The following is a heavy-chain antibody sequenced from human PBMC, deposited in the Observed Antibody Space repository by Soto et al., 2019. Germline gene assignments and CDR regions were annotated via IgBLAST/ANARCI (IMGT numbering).Heavy chain of an antibody. D-gene: IGHD3-9*01. V-gene: IGHV1-18*01. CDR3: ARDRDILTGYNRRGFEV. CDR2: ISGNNGDT. CDR1: GYSFTAYG. Sequence: QVQLVQSGAEVKKPGASVTVSCKASGYSFTAYGITWVRQAPGQGLEWMGWISGNNGDTKHAQKVQGRLTMTTDTSASNAYLELRSLTSDDTAMYYCARDRDILTGYNRRGFEVWGQGTMVTVSS. J-gene: IGHJ3*01.